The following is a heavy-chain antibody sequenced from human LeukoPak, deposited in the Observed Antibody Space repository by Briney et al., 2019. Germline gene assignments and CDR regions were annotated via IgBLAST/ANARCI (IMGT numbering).Heavy chain of an antibody. CDR2: SYFDDGK. V-gene: IGHV2-5*02. D-gene: IGHD4-23*01. J-gene: IGHJ5*02. Sequence: SGPTLVKPTQTLTLTCTFSGFSLSTSGRGVGWIRQPPGKALEWLTVSYFDDGKIYSPSMKSRLTITKDTSKNQVVLTMTNMDPVDTATYYCAHRRKTLSENWFHPWGQGTLVTVSS. CDR3: AHRRKTLSENWFHP. CDR1: GFSLSTSGRG.